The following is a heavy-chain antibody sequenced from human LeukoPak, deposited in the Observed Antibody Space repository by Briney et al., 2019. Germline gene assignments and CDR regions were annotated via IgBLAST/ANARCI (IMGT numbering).Heavy chain of an antibody. CDR2: TKNKANSYTT. J-gene: IGHJ6*04. Sequence: GGSLRPSCAASGFTFSDHYMDWVRQAPEKGLEWVGRTKNKANSYTTQYAASVKGRFTISRDDSKNSLYLQMNSLKTEDTAVYYCARGSSGVTISSYGMDVWGKGTTVTVSS. CDR3: ARGSSGVTISSYGMDV. CDR1: GFTFSDHY. V-gene: IGHV3-72*01. D-gene: IGHD3-9*01.